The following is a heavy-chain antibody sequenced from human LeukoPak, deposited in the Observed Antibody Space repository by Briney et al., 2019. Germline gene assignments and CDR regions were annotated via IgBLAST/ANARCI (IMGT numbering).Heavy chain of an antibody. D-gene: IGHD3-10*01. V-gene: IGHV3-30*01. J-gene: IGHJ6*03. CDR3: ARVFGGYYYYYMDV. CDR1: GFTFSSYA. CDR2: ISYDGSNK. Sequence: GVSLRLSCAASGFTFSSYAMHWVRQAPGKGLEWVAVISYDGSNKYYADSVKGRFTISRDNSKNTLYLQMNSLRAEDTAVYYCARVFGGYYYYYMDVWGKGTTVTVSS.